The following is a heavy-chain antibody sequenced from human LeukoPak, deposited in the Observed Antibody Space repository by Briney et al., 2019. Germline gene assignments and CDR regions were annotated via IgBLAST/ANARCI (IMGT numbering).Heavy chain of an antibody. Sequence: ASVRVSCKASGYTFTSYGIIWVRQAPGQGLEWMGWISAYNGNTDYSQNLQGRVTMTTDTSTNTAYMELRSLRSDDTAVYYCARDLTYWGQGTLVTVSS. CDR2: ISAYNGNT. CDR3: ARDLTY. V-gene: IGHV1-18*01. J-gene: IGHJ4*02. CDR1: GYTFTSYG.